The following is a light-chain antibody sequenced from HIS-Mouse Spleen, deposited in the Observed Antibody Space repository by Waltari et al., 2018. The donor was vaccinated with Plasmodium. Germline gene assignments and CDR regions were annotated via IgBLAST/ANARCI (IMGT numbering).Light chain of an antibody. V-gene: IGLV2-11*01. CDR1: SSDVGGYNY. CDR2: DVS. Sequence: QSALTQPRSVSGSPGQSVTISCTGTSSDVGGYNYVSGYQQHPGKAPKLMIYDVSRRPSGVPDRFSGSKSGNTASLTISGLQAEDEAYYYCCSYAGSYTWVFGGGTKLTVL. CDR3: CSYAGSYTWV. J-gene: IGLJ3*02.